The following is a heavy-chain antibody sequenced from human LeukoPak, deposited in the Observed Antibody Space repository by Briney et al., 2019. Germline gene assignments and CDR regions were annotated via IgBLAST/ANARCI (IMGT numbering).Heavy chain of an antibody. J-gene: IGHJ5*02. CDR1: GYTFTGYY. V-gene: IGHV1-2*02. CDR3: ATSPANSFGTTGWFDP. CDR2: INPNSGGT. D-gene: IGHD3-10*01. Sequence: GASVKVSCKASGYTFTGYYMHWVRQAPGQGLEWMGWINPNSGGTNYAQKFQGRVTMTRDTSISTAYMELSSLRSEDTAVYYCATSPANSFGTTGWFDPWGQGTLVTVSS.